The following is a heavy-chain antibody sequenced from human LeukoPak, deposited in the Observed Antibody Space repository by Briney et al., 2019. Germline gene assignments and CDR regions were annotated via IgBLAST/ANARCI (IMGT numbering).Heavy chain of an antibody. V-gene: IGHV1-69*04. CDR3: ARDRIWGTLAYCGGDCYVFDY. D-gene: IGHD2-21*02. J-gene: IGHJ4*02. CDR2: IIPILGIA. CDR1: GGTFSSYA. Sequence: SVKVSCKASGGTFSSYAISWVRQAPGQGLEWMGRIIPILGIAKYAQKFQGRVTITADKSTSTAYMELSSLRSEDTAVYYCARDRIWGTLAYCGGDCYVFDYWGQGTVVTVSS.